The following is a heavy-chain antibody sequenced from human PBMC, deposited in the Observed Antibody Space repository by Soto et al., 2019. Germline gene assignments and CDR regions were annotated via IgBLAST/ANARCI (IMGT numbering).Heavy chain of an antibody. J-gene: IGHJ5*02. CDR1: GGTFSSYA. Sequence: SVKVSCKASGGTFSSYAISWVRQAPGQGLEWMGGIIPIFGTANYAQKFQGRVTITADESTSTAYMELSSLRSEDTAVYYCASTGSRVRGVIPYNWFDPWGQGTPVTFSS. D-gene: IGHD3-10*01. CDR3: ASTGSRVRGVIPYNWFDP. CDR2: IIPIFGTA. V-gene: IGHV1-69*13.